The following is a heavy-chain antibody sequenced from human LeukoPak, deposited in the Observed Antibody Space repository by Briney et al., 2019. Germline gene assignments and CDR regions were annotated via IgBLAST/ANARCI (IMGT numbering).Heavy chain of an antibody. CDR3: AKCHNYDFWGGYQKWLDP. V-gene: IGHV3-23*01. Sequence: GRPLRLSCAASGLTFCIYAMTWVRQALGEGLGWVSVISGSGGNKDYAVTVKVRITSYRYNSTNSLYLQMNTLRAKDTAVYYCAKCHNYDFWGGYQKWLDPWGQGTLVTVSS. CDR2: ISGSGGNK. J-gene: IGHJ5*01. D-gene: IGHD3-3*01. CDR1: GLTFCIYA.